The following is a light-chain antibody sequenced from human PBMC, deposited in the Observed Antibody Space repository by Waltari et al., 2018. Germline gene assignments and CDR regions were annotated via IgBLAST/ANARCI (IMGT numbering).Light chain of an antibody. CDR2: MNSDGSH. Sequence: QLVLTQSPSASASLGASVKLTCTLDSGHSSNIVAWLQQQPEEGPRYLMKMNSDGSHSKGDEIPDRFSGSSSGAERYLTSSSVQSEDEADYYCQTGGHGTWVFGGGTKLTVL. CDR1: SGHSSNI. J-gene: IGLJ3*02. CDR3: QTGGHGTWV. V-gene: IGLV4-69*01.